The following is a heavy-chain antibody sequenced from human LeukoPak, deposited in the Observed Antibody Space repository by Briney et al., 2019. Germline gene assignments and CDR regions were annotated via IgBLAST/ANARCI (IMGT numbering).Heavy chain of an antibody. CDR1: GFTVSDHW. Sequence: QTGGSLRLXCAASGFTVSDHWMNWVRQAPGKGLEWVANIKQDGSEKYYVDSVKGRFTISRDSAKNSLYLQMNSLRAEDTAVYYCARDQRSLRIGYYFDYWGQGTLVTVSS. D-gene: IGHD5/OR15-5a*01. V-gene: IGHV3-7*01. CDR3: ARDQRSLRIGYYFDY. CDR2: IKQDGSEK. J-gene: IGHJ4*02.